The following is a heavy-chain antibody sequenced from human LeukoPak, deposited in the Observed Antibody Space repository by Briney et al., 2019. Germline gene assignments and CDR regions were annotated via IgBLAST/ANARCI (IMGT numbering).Heavy chain of an antibody. CDR1: GFTFSSYG. V-gene: IGHV3-33*01. Sequence: PGGSLRLSCAASGFTFSSYGMHWVRQAPGKGLEWVAVIWYDGSNKYYADSVKGRFTISRDNSKNTLYLQMNSLRAEDTAVYYCARDNVLTVVPAAIHWFDPWGQGTLVTVSS. D-gene: IGHD2-2*02. J-gene: IGHJ5*02. CDR2: IWYDGSNK. CDR3: ARDNVLTVVPAAIHWFDP.